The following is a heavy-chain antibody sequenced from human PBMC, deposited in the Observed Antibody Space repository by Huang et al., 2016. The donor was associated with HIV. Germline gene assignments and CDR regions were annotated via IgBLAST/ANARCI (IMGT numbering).Heavy chain of an antibody. CDR1: GGSINTGRYY. Sequence: QMRFQESGPGLVKPSGTLSLTCNVSGGSINTGRYYGGWIRQPPGKGLEWVGSLCYSGKMVTAPSLKGRLTMSAKTSKNQFSLNLSSVTAADTAIYYCARNHDFWRGRMFAISYFDVWGRGTLVTVAS. CDR2: LCYSGKM. V-gene: IGHV4-39*01. D-gene: IGHD3-3*01. CDR3: ARNHDFWRGRMFAISYFDV. J-gene: IGHJ2*01.